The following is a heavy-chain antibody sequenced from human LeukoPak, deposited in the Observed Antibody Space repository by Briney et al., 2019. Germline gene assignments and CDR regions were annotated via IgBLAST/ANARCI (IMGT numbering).Heavy chain of an antibody. CDR3: ARVVLDHYYDSSGYLGTLDY. CDR2: ISAYNTNT. J-gene: IGHJ4*02. D-gene: IGHD3-22*01. V-gene: IGHV1-18*01. Sequence: ASVKVSCKASGYAFTNYGITWVRQAPGQGLEWMGWISAYNTNTNYAQKLQGRVTMTTDTSTGTAYMELRSLRSDDTAVYYCARVVLDHYYDSSGYLGTLDYWGQGTLVTVSS. CDR1: GYAFTNYG.